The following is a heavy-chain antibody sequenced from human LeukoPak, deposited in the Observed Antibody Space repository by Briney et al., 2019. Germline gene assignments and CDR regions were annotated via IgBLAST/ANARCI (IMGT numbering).Heavy chain of an antibody. CDR2: IYYSGST. D-gene: IGHD1-26*01. V-gene: IGHV4-39*07. CDR3: ASLISIVGATRYIDY. CDR1: GGSISSSSYY. Sequence: SETLSLTCTVSGGSISSSSYYWGWIRQPPGKGLEWIGSIYYSGSTYYNPSLKSRVTISVDTSKNQFSLKLSSVTAADTAVYYCASLISIVGATRYIDYWGQGTLVTVSS. J-gene: IGHJ4*02.